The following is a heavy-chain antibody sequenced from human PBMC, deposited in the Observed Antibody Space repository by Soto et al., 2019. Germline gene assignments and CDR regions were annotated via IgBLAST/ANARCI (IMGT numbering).Heavy chain of an antibody. V-gene: IGHV3-33*01. CDR3: ARERTFGDNKHNYMDV. Sequence: QVQLVESGGGVVQPGRSLRLSCAASEFTFSRHGMHWVRQAPGKGLQWVGVIWSDGSNAVYADSVTGRFIISRDNSKSILYLQMNSLRAEDTAVYYCARERTFGDNKHNYMDVWGTGITVTVSS. D-gene: IGHD3-10*01. CDR2: IWSDGSNA. J-gene: IGHJ6*03. CDR1: EFTFSRHG.